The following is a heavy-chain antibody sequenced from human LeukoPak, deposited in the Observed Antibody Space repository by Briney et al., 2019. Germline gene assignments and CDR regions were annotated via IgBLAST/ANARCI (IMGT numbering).Heavy chain of an antibody. CDR2: IYYSGST. J-gene: IGHJ6*03. Sequence: PSETLSFTCTVSGGSISSYYWSWIRQPPGKGLEWIGYIYYSGSTNYNPSLKSRVTISVDTSKNQFSLKLSSVTAADTAVYYCARAGPYDFWSGYYRDYYYYMDVWGKGTTVTVSS. D-gene: IGHD3-3*01. CDR1: GGSISSYY. CDR3: ARAGPYDFWSGYYRDYYYYMDV. V-gene: IGHV4-59*01.